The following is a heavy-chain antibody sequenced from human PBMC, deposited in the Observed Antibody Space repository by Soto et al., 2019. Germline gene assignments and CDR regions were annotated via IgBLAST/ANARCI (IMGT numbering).Heavy chain of an antibody. V-gene: IGHV1-69*15. J-gene: IGHJ5*02. CDR2: IIPIFGTA. CDR3: AKDGGRDGYFGNWFDP. Sequence: QVQLMQSGAEVKKPGSSVKVSCKASGGTFSNYAITWVRQAPGQGLEWLGRIIPIFGTANYAQKFQGRVTIHADESTTTADMELSSLRSVDTAVYYCAKDGGRDGYFGNWFDPWGQGTLVTVSS. CDR1: GGTFSNYA. D-gene: IGHD5-12*01.